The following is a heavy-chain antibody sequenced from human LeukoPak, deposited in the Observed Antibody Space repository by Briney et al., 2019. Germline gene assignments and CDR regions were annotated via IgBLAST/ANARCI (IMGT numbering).Heavy chain of an antibody. Sequence: GGSLRLSCAASGFTVSSNYMSWVRQAPGKGLEWVSVIYSGGSTYYADSVKGRFTISRDNSKNTLYLQMNSLRAEDTAVYYCARDSVTTLPPYYYYGVDVWGQGTTVTVSS. CDR1: GFTVSSNY. CDR2: IYSGGST. CDR3: ARDSVTTLPPYYYYGVDV. J-gene: IGHJ6*02. D-gene: IGHD4-17*01. V-gene: IGHV3-66*01.